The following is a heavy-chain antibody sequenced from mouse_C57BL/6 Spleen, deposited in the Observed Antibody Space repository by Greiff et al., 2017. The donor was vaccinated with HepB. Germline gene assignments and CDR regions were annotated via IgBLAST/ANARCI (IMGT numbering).Heavy chain of an antibody. V-gene: IGHV10-1*01. CDR3: VRQGLFYYAMDY. D-gene: IGHD3-3*01. Sequence: EVQLVESGGGLVQPKGSLKLSCAASGFSFNTYAMNWVRQAPGKGLEWVARIRSKSNNYATYYADSVKDRFTISRDDSESMLYLQMNNLKTEDTAMYYCVRQGLFYYAMDYWGQGTSVTVSS. CDR2: IRSKSNNYAT. CDR1: GFSFNTYA. J-gene: IGHJ4*01.